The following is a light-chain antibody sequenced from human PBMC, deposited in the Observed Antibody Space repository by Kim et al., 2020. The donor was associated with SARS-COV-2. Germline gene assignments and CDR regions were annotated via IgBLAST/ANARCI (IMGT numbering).Light chain of an antibody. CDR1: QSINDY. V-gene: IGKV1-39*01. CDR2: AAS. J-gene: IGKJ2*03. CDR3: QQTYNTPYS. Sequence: SGSVGDRVTITCRSSQSINDYLTWYQQRPGKAPKLLIYAASILENGVPSKFSGSGSGTDFTLTISSLQPEDSATYYCQQTYNTPYSFGQGTKLEI.